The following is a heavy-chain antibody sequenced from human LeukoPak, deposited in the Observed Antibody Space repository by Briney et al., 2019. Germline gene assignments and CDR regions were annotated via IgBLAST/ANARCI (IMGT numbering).Heavy chain of an antibody. CDR2: IGGGGTL. J-gene: IGHJ4*02. V-gene: IGHV3-23*01. D-gene: IGHD3-16*01. CDR1: GFTVSSYA. CDR3: ARRRYDWGGDFAN. Sequence: PGGSPRLSCAASGFTVSSYAMGWVRQAPGKGLEWVSAIGGGGTLYYADSVKGRFSISRDISKNTLLLQMNSLRAEDTAVYYCARRRYDWGGDFANWGQGTLVTVSS.